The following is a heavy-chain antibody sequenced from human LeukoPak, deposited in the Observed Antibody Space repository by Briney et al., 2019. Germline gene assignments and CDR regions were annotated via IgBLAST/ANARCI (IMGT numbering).Heavy chain of an antibody. CDR2: INHNGNVN. J-gene: IGHJ4*02. CDR3: VRDLGGRSGH. CDR1: GFTFSSYW. D-gene: IGHD1-26*01. V-gene: IGHV3-7*01. Sequence: GGSLRLSCAASGFTFSSYWMNWARQAPGKGLEWVASINHNGNVNYYVDSVKGRFTISRDNAKNSLYLQMNSLGAEDTAVYYCVRDLGGRSGHWGQGTLVTVSS.